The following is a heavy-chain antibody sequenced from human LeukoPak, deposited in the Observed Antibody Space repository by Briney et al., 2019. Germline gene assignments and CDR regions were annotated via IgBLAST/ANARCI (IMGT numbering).Heavy chain of an antibody. D-gene: IGHD3-10*01. CDR3: ARDSGTAFDI. CDR2: IKQDGSEM. J-gene: IGHJ3*02. Sequence: GGSLRLSCAASGFNFRSYWMDWVRQAPGKGLEWVANIKQDGSEMYYVDSVKGRFTISRDNTKNTLYLQMNSLRAEDTAVYYCARDSGTAFDIWGQETMVTVSS. CDR1: GFNFRSYW. V-gene: IGHV3-7*01.